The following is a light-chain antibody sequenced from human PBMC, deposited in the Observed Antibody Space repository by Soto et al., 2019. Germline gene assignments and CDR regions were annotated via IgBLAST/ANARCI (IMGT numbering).Light chain of an antibody. Sequence: DIQMTQSPSSLSASVGDRVTITCRASQGISTWLVWYQQKPGKAPKLLIYAASSLQSAVPSRFSGSGSGTDFTLTISSLQPEDFATYYCQQAYTFPFTFGPGTKVDIK. J-gene: IGKJ3*01. CDR1: QGISTW. V-gene: IGKV1-12*01. CDR3: QQAYTFPFT. CDR2: AAS.